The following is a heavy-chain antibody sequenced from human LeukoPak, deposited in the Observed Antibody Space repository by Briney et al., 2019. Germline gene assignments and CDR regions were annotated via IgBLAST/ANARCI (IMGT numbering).Heavy chain of an antibody. V-gene: IGHV1-2*02. J-gene: IGHJ3*02. CDR2: INPNSGGT. D-gene: IGHD3-22*01. CDR1: GYTFTGYY. Sequence: ASVRVSCKASGYTFTGYYMHWVRQAPGQGLEWMGWINPNSGGTNYAQKFQGRVTMTRDTSISTAYMELSRLRSDDTAVYYCATLSNPKYYYDSSGYYRDNDAFDIWGQGAMVTVSS. CDR3: ATLSNPKYYYDSSGYYRDNDAFDI.